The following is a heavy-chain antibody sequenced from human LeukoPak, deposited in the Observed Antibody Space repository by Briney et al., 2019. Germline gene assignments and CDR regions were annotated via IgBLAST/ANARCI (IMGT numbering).Heavy chain of an antibody. CDR3: ARIYGSGSRRDFDY. D-gene: IGHD3-10*01. Sequence: GGSLRLSCAASGFTFSSYSMNWVRQAPGKGLEWVSYISSSSCTIYYADSVKGRFAISRDNAKNSLYLQMNSLRAEDTAVYYCARIYGSGSRRDFDYWGQGTLVTVSS. CDR1: GFTFSSYS. CDR2: ISSSSCTI. J-gene: IGHJ4*02. V-gene: IGHV3-48*04.